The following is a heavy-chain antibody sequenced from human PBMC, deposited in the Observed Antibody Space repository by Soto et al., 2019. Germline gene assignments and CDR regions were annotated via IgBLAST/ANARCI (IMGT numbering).Heavy chain of an antibody. CDR2: ISYDGSNK. J-gene: IGHJ6*04. CDR3: AKDLKQMAPPMDV. CDR1: GFTFSSYG. Sequence: PGGPLRLSCAASGFTFSSYGMHWVRQAPGKGLEWVAVISYDGSNKYYADSVKGRFTISRDNSKNTLYLQMNSLRAEDTAVYYCAKDLKQMAPPMDVWGKGTTVTVSS. V-gene: IGHV3-30*18.